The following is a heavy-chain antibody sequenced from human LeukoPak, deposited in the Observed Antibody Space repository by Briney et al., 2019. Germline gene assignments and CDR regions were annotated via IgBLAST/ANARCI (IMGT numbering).Heavy chain of an antibody. CDR2: IYYSGST. V-gene: IGHV4-59*01. Sequence: PSETLSLTCTVSGGSISSYYWSWIRQPPGKGLEWIGYIYYSGSTNYNPSLKSRVTISVDTPKNQFSLKLSSVTAADTAVYYCARYYYGSGSLDAFDIWGQGTMDTVSS. CDR3: ARYYYGSGSLDAFDI. J-gene: IGHJ3*02. D-gene: IGHD3-10*01. CDR1: GGSISSYY.